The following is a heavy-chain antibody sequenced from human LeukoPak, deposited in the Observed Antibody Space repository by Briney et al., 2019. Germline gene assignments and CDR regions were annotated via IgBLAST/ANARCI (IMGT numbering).Heavy chain of an antibody. D-gene: IGHD3-22*01. V-gene: IGHV3-66*02. J-gene: IGHJ4*02. CDR1: GFTLSSSC. CDR3: ARGYYDSSGSFDY. Sequence: GGSLRLSCAASGFTLSSSCMNWVRQAPGKGLEWVSVIYPGGSTYYADSVKGRFTISRDNSKNTLYLQMNSLRAEDTAVYYCARGYYDSSGSFDYWGQGTLVTVSS. CDR2: IYPGGST.